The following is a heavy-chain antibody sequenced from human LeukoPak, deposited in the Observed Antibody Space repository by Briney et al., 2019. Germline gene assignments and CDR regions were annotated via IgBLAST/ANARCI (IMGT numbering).Heavy chain of an antibody. V-gene: IGHV1-69*13. CDR3: ARALDIVADDAFDI. CDR2: IIPIFGTA. D-gene: IGHD5-12*01. CDR1: GGTFSSYA. Sequence: SVKVSCKASGGTFSSYAISWVRQAPGQGLEWMGGIIPIFGTANYAQKFQGRVTITADESTSTAYMELSSLRSEDTAVYYCARALDIVADDAFDIWGQGTMVTVSS. J-gene: IGHJ3*02.